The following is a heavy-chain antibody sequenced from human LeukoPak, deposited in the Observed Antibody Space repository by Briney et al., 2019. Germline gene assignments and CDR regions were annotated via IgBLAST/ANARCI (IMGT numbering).Heavy chain of an antibody. J-gene: IGHJ4*02. CDR3: ARESSSSWYFDY. D-gene: IGHD6-13*01. Sequence: GGSLRLSCAASGFTFSSYSMNWVRQAPGKGLEWVSSISSSSSYIYYADSVKGRFTISRDNAKNSLYLQMISLRAEDTAVYYCARESSSSWYFDYWGQGTLVTVSS. CDR2: ISSSSSYI. CDR1: GFTFSSYS. V-gene: IGHV3-21*01.